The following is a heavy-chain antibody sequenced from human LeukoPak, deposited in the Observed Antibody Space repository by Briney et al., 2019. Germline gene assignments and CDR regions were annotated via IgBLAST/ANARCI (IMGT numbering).Heavy chain of an antibody. V-gene: IGHV3-53*01. J-gene: IGHJ5*02. CDR3: ARGSPVASGRYSIYSS. CDR1: GGSIRSSYYY. CDR2: IYGDGTT. D-gene: IGHD3-10*01. Sequence: ETLSLTCTVSGGSIRSSYYYWGWVRQAPGKGLEWVAVIYGDGTTYYADSVKGRFTISSDTLKNTLSLQMDSLRAADTAMYYCARGSPVASGRYSIYSSWGQGTLVTVSP.